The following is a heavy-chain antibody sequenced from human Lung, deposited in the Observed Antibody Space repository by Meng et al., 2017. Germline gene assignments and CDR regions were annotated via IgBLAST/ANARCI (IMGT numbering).Heavy chain of an antibody. CDR1: GYTFTSHG. D-gene: IGHD3-22*01. CDR2: ISAHSGNT. CDR3: ARGPYYYYDTTGYYNWFDP. Sequence: QVQLVQSGAEVKKPGASVKVSFKPSGYTFTSHGISWVRQAPGQGLEWMGWISAHSGNTNYAQKIKGRVTMTTDTATSTVYMELRSLRPDDTAVYYCARGPYYYYDTTGYYNWFDPWGQGTLVTVSS. V-gene: IGHV1-18*04. J-gene: IGHJ5*02.